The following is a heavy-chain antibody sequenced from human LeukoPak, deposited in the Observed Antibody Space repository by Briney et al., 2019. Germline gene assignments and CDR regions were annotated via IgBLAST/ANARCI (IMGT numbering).Heavy chain of an antibody. Sequence: SETLSLTCTASGGSISSSSYYWGWIRQPPGKGLEWIGSIYYSGSTYYNPSLKSRVTISVDTSKNQFSLKLSSVTAADTAVYYCARLRPGYEWDSSGYVDQYYMDVWGKGTTVTISS. J-gene: IGHJ6*03. CDR1: GGSISSSSYY. D-gene: IGHD3-22*01. CDR2: IYYSGST. CDR3: ARLRPGYEWDSSGYVDQYYMDV. V-gene: IGHV4-39*01.